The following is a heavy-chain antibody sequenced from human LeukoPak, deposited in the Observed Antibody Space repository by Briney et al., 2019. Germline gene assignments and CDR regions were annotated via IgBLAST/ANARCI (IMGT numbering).Heavy chain of an antibody. V-gene: IGHV4-39*07. Sequence: SETLSLTCTVSGGSISSSSYYWGWIRQPPGKGLEWIGSIYYSGSTYYNPSLKSRVTISVDTSKNQFSLKLSSVTAADTAVYYCARAQYYDILTGYYSFIFDYWGQGTLVTVSS. J-gene: IGHJ4*02. CDR3: ARAQYYDILTGYYSFIFDY. CDR1: GGSISSSSYY. CDR2: IYYSGST. D-gene: IGHD3-9*01.